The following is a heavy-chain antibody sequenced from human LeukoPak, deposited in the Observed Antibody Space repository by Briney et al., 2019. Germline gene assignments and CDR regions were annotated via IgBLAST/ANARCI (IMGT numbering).Heavy chain of an antibody. D-gene: IGHD3-10*01. J-gene: IGHJ2*01. CDR1: GGSFSSYS. Sequence: ASATLSLTCALYGGSFSSYSWSWTWIRQTPEKGLQWIGEIIEKGNANYNPSLKSRVTIDLDTTKNQCSLKLTSMTAADTAMYYCARGYYPPRWYFDLWGRGTLVTVSS. V-gene: IGHV4-34*01. CDR3: ARGYYPPRWYFDL. CDR2: IIEKGNA.